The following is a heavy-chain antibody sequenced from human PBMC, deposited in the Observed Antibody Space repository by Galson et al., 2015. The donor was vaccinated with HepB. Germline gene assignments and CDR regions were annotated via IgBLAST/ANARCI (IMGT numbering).Heavy chain of an antibody. CDR1: GYSFTSYW. CDR3: ARHFSVLWFGESAFDI. D-gene: IGHD3-10*01. Sequence: QSGAEVTKPGESLKISCKGSGYSFTSYWIGWVRQMPGKGLEWMGIIYPGDSDTRYSPSFQGQVTISADKSISTAYLQWSSLKASDTAMYYCARHFSVLWFGESAFDIWGQGTMVTVSS. J-gene: IGHJ3*02. CDR2: IYPGDSDT. V-gene: IGHV5-51*01.